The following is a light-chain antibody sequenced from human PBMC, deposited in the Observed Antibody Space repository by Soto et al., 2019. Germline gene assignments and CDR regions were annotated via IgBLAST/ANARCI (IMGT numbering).Light chain of an antibody. CDR1: SSDFGTYNL. J-gene: IGLJ1*01. Sequence: QSALTQPASVSGSPGQSITISCTGTSSDFGTYNLVSWYQQHPGKAPKLMIYEVSKRPSGVSNRFSASKSGNTASLTISGLQAEDEADYYCCSYARSSTLYDFGTGTKLTVL. V-gene: IGLV2-23*02. CDR2: EVS. CDR3: CSYARSSTLYD.